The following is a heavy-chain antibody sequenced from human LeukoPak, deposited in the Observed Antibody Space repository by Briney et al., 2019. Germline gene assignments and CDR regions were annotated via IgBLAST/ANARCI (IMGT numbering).Heavy chain of an antibody. V-gene: IGHV3-30-3*01. J-gene: IGHJ4*02. Sequence: GGSLRLSCAASGFSFNNNAMHWVRQAPGKGLEWLAAISYDGSTRKYADSVKGRFTISRDNSKKSLSLQMNSLRGEDTAVYYCARDTAQSLSLYGVVDFWAQGTLVTVSS. D-gene: IGHD3-10*01. CDR2: ISYDGSTR. CDR3: ARDTAQSLSLYGVVDF. CDR1: GFSFNNNA.